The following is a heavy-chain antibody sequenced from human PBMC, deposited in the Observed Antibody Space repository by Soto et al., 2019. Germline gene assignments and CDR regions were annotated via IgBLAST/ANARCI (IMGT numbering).Heavy chain of an antibody. CDR2: ISYDGSNK. CDR1: GFTFSSYG. Sequence: QVQLVESGGGVVQPGRSLRLSCAASGFTFSSYGMHWVRQAPGKGLEWVAVISYDGSNKYYADSVKGRFTISRDNSKNTLYLQMNSLRAEDTAEYYCSKVRLRLGELSLQEWGQGTLVTVSS. J-gene: IGHJ4*02. D-gene: IGHD3-16*02. CDR3: SKVRLRLGELSLQE. V-gene: IGHV3-30*18.